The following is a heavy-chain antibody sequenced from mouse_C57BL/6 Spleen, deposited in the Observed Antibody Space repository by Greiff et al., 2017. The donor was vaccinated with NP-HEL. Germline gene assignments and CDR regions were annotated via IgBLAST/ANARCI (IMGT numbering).Heavy chain of an antibody. CDR3: ARRDGYYDAMDY. Sequence: EVKVVESGGGLVQPGGSLKLSCAASGFTFSDYYMYWVRQTPEKRLEWVAYISNGGGSTYYPETVKGRFTISRANAKNTLYLQMSRLKSEDTAMYYCARRDGYYDAMDYWGQGTSVTVSS. CDR2: ISNGGGST. J-gene: IGHJ4*01. V-gene: IGHV5-12*01. D-gene: IGHD2-3*01. CDR1: GFTFSDYY.